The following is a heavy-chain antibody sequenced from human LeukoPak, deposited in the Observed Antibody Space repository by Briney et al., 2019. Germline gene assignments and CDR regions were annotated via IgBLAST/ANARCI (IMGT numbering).Heavy chain of an antibody. V-gene: IGHV1-18*01. Sequence: ASVKVSCKASGYTSTSYGISWVRQAPGQGLEWMGWISAHNGDTNYAQKFQGRVSMTTDTSTSTGYMELRNLTSDDTAVYYCARDLKRTVGATTASDYWGQGTLVTVSS. CDR1: GYTSTSYG. CDR2: ISAHNGDT. CDR3: ARDLKRTVGATTASDY. D-gene: IGHD1-26*01. J-gene: IGHJ4*02.